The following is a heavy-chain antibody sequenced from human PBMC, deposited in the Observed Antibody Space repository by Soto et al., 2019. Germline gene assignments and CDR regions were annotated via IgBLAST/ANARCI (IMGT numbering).Heavy chain of an antibody. D-gene: IGHD6-6*01. J-gene: IGHJ6*02. CDR3: AGDVSTYSSSLGGGYYYYGMDV. CDR1: GGTFSSYA. Sequence: QVQLVQSGAEVKKPGSSVKVSCKASGGTFSSYAISWVRQAPGQGLEWMGGIIPIFGTANYAQKFQGRVTITADKSTSTVYMGQSSLEGEDTAVYYCAGDVSTYSSSLGGGYYYYGMDVWGQGTTVTVSS. V-gene: IGHV1-69*06. CDR2: IIPIFGTA.